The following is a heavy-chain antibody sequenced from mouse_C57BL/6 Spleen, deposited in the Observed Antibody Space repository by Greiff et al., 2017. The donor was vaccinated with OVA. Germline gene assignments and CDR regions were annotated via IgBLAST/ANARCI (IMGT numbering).Heavy chain of an antibody. V-gene: IGHV1-81*01. CDR2: IYPRSGNT. CDR1: GYTFTSYG. D-gene: IGHD2-3*01. J-gene: IGHJ1*03. CDR3: ARRGYYEPYWYFDV. Sequence: VQLQQSGAELARPGASVKLSCKASGYTFTSYGISWVKQRTGQGLEWIGEIYPRSGNTYYNEKFKGKATLTADKSSSTAYMELRSLTSEDSAVYFCARRGYYEPYWYFDVWGTGTTVTVSS.